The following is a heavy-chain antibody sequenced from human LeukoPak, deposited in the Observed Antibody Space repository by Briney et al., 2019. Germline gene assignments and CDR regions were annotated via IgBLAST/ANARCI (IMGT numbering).Heavy chain of an antibody. V-gene: IGHV1-18*01. CDR3: ARVSPHRRLSYDYQNWFDT. Sequence: ASVKVSCTASGYIFTNYHITWVRQAPGQGLEWMGWISGYNGNTKYAQKLQGRVTMTTDTSTSTAYMELRSLRSDDTSVYYCARVSPHRRLSYDYQNWFDTWGQGTLVTVSS. CDR2: ISGYNGNT. D-gene: IGHD5-18*01. J-gene: IGHJ5*02. CDR1: GYIFTNYH.